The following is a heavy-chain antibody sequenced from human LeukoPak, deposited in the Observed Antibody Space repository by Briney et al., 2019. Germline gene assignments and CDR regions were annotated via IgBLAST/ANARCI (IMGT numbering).Heavy chain of an antibody. D-gene: IGHD5-12*01. Sequence: ASVKVSCKASGYTFTSYGISWVRQAPGQGLEWMGWINPNSGGTNYAQKFQGRVTMTRDTSISTAYMELSRLRSDDTAVYYCARGGSGYHDYWGQGTLVTVSS. J-gene: IGHJ4*02. CDR1: GYTFTSYG. CDR2: INPNSGGT. V-gene: IGHV1-2*02. CDR3: ARGGSGYHDY.